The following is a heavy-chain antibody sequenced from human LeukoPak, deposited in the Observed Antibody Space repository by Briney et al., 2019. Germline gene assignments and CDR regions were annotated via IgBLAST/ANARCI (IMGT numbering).Heavy chain of an antibody. Sequence: SETLSLTCAVSGGSISSSNRWSWIRQPPGKGLEWIGYIYYSGSTNYNPSLKSRVTISVDTSKNQFSLKLSSVTAADTAVYYCARWSRSSSSNIDWYFDLWGRGTLVTVSS. D-gene: IGHD6-6*01. V-gene: IGHV4-61*01. CDR2: IYYSGST. CDR3: ARWSRSSSSNIDWYFDL. CDR1: GGSISSSNR. J-gene: IGHJ2*01.